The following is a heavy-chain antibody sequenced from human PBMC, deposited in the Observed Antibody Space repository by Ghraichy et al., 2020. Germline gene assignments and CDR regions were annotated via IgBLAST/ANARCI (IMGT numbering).Heavy chain of an antibody. J-gene: IGHJ4*02. CDR3: ARAMITFGGVIAPFDY. CDR1: GFTFSSYS. CDR2: ISSSGSTI. D-gene: IGHD3-16*02. Sequence: GGSLRLSCAASGFTFSSYSMNWVRQAPGKGLEWVSYISSSGSTIYYADSVKGRFTISRDNAKNSLFLQMNSLRDEDTAVYYCARAMITFGGVIAPFDYWGQGTLVTVSS. V-gene: IGHV3-48*02.